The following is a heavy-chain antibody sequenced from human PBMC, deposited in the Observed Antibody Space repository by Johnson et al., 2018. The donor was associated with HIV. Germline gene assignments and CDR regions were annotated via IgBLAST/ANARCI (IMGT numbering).Heavy chain of an antibody. D-gene: IGHD2-2*01. Sequence: QMQLVESGGGLIQPGGSLRVSCAASGLTVSSNYMSWVRQAPGKGLEWVAVISYDGSNKYYADSVKGRFTISRDNSKNTLYLQMNSLRAGDTAVYYCARGIKYCSSNSCPDAHSWSYAFDIWGQGTMVTVSS. CDR1: GLTVSSNY. CDR2: ISYDGSNK. V-gene: IGHV3-30-3*01. CDR3: ARGIKYCSSNSCPDAHSWSYAFDI. J-gene: IGHJ3*02.